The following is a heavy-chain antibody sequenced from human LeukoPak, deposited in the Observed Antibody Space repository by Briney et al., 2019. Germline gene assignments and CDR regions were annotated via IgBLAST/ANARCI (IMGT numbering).Heavy chain of an antibody. CDR1: GFTFSSYE. CDR2: ISYDGSNK. Sequence: GGSLRLSCAASGFTFSSYEMNWVRQAPGKGLEWVAVISYDGSNKYYADSVKGRFTISRDNSKNTLYLQMNSLRAEDTAVYYCARVNWRGALAGTPVFDYWGQGTLVTVSS. CDR3: ARVNWRGALAGTPVFDY. J-gene: IGHJ4*02. V-gene: IGHV3-30*04. D-gene: IGHD6-19*01.